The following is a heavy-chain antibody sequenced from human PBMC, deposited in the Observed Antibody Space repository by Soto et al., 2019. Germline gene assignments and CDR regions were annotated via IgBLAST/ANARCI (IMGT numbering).Heavy chain of an antibody. V-gene: IGHV4-31*03. CDR1: GGSISSGGYY. CDR3: ARVSSWYSYYYYYGMDV. J-gene: IGHJ6*02. CDR2: IYYSGST. D-gene: IGHD6-13*01. Sequence: SETLSLTCTVSGGSISSGGYYWSWIRLHPGKGLELIGYIYYSGSTYYNPSLKRRVTISVDTSKNQFPLKLSSVTAADTAVYYCARVSSWYSYYYYYGMDVWGQGTTVTVSS.